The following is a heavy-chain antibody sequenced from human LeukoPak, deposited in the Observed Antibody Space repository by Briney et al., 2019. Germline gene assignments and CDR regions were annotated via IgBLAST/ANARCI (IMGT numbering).Heavy chain of an antibody. CDR2: ISYDGGNR. CDR1: GFTFSSYA. D-gene: IGHD2-15*01. V-gene: IGHV3-30-3*01. J-gene: IGHJ4*02. Sequence: GGSLRLSCGASGFTFSSYAMHWVRQTPGKGLEWVALISYDGGNRQYRDSVKGRFTISRDNSANILYLQMNSLTSEDTAVYYCARDGVQDYWGQGTLVTVSS. CDR3: ARDGVQDY.